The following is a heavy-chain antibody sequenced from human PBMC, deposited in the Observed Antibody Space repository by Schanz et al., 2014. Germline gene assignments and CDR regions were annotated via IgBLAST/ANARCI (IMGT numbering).Heavy chain of an antibody. D-gene: IGHD6-19*01. CDR3: ASPTGYSSLNAFDV. J-gene: IGHJ3*01. CDR2: ISGSGGDT. V-gene: IGHV3-23*01. CDR1: GFTFSSYA. Sequence: EVQLLESGGGLVQPGGSLRLSCAASGFTFSSYAMSWVRQAPGKGLEWVSAISGSGGDTYYADSVKGRFTISRDNGEDTTYLQMNSLRAEDTAVYYCASPTGYSSLNAFDVWGQGTMVSVSS.